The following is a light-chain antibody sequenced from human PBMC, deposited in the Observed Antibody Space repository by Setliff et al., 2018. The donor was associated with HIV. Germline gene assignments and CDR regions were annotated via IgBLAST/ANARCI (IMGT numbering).Light chain of an antibody. CDR2: EGN. Sequence: QSVLTQPASVSGSPGQSITISCTGTSSDVGSYNLVSWYQQHPGKAPKLMIYEGNKRPSGVSYRFSGSKSGNTASLTISGLQAEDEADYYCYSYATRSYVFGTGTKVTVL. CDR1: SSDVGSYNL. CDR3: YSYATRSYV. J-gene: IGLJ1*01. V-gene: IGLV2-23*01.